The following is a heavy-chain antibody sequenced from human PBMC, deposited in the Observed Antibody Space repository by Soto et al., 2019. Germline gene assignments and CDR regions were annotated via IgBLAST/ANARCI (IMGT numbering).Heavy chain of an antibody. V-gene: IGHV1-69*01. CDR3: ARDVSSDTTGFRGYDL. Sequence: QLHLVQSGAEVKKAGSSVKVSCKASGGTVTSYAITWVRQAPVKGLEWMGVFIPIFVSAHYAPKFQVRITITADESTSTAYMELSGLTSAATAIYYCARDVSSDTTGFRGYDLWGQGTQVTVSS. D-gene: IGHD3-10*01. J-gene: IGHJ4*02. CDR2: FIPIFVSA. CDR1: GGTVTSYA.